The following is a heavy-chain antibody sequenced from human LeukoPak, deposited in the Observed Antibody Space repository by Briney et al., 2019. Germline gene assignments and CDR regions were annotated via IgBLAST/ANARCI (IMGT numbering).Heavy chain of an antibody. J-gene: IGHJ3*02. V-gene: IGHV4-4*07. D-gene: IGHD1-7*01. CDR3: ARLITGTTTAFDI. CDR1: GGSISGYY. Sequence: SETLSLTCSVSGGSISGYYWAWIRQPAGKGLEWIGRVYTSGSTHYNPSLRTRLTMSVDTSKNQFSLKLSSVTAADTAVYYCARLITGTTTAFDIWGQGTMVTVSS. CDR2: VYTSGST.